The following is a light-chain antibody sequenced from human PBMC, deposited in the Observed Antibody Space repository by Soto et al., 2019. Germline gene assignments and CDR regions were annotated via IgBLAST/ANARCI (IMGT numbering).Light chain of an antibody. CDR3: LQCINWPSFT. CDR1: QSVGND. J-gene: IGKJ3*01. Sequence: EIVLTQSPATLSLSPGERATLSCRASQSVGNDLAWYQQKPGQAPRRLIYYASNRATCIPARFSVRGSATDFTLTISSLEPEDFALYSRLQCINWPSFTFGPGTKVDVK. CDR2: YAS. V-gene: IGKV3-11*01.